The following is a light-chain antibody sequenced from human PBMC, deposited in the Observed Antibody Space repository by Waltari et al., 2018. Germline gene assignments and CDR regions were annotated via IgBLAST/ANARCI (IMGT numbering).Light chain of an antibody. J-gene: IGKJ3*01. V-gene: IGKV1-5*03. CDR1: QRISNW. Sequence: DIQMTQSPSTLSASVGDRVTITCRASQRISNWVAWYQQKPGKAPHLLIYKAATSEGGVPSRFSGSGSGTEFTLTISSLQPDDLATYYCQQYNSFSFTFGPGTKVDI. CDR3: QQYNSFSFT. CDR2: KAA.